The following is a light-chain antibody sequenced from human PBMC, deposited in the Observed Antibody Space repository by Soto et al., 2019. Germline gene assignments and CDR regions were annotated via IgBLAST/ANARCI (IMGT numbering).Light chain of an antibody. CDR1: QSVSNSY. CDR3: QQYGGSPLYT. J-gene: IGKJ2*01. V-gene: IGKV3-20*01. Sequence: EIVLTQSPGTLSLSPGGRATLSCRASQSVSNSYLAWYQQKPGQAPRLLSYGASGRATGIPDRFSGSGSGTDFTLTISRLEPEDFAVYYCQQYGGSPLYTFGQGTKLEIK. CDR2: GAS.